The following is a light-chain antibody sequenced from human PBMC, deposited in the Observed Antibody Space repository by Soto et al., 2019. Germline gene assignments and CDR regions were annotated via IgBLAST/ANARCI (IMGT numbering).Light chain of an antibody. V-gene: IGKV3-11*01. J-gene: IGKJ1*01. CDR3: QQRSNWPRT. CDR1: QNISSY. CDR2: DVS. Sequence: ELVMTQSPATLSVSPGERATLSCRASQNISSYLLWYQQKPGQAPRLLIYDVSNRATGIPARFSGSGSGTDFTLTISSLEPEDFAVYYCQQRSNWPRTFGQGTKVDIK.